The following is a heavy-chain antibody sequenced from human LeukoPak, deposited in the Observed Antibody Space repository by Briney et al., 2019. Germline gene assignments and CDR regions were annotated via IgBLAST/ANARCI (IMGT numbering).Heavy chain of an antibody. CDR3: ARDHYYYDSSGEYYFDY. Sequence: GGSLRLSCAASGFTVSSNYMSWVRQAPGKGLEWVSVIYSGGSTYYADSVKGRFTISRDNSKNTLYLQMNGLRAEDTAVYYCARDHYYYDSSGEYYFDYWGQGTLVTVSS. CDR2: IYSGGST. D-gene: IGHD3-22*01. J-gene: IGHJ4*02. CDR1: GFTVSSNY. V-gene: IGHV3-66*02.